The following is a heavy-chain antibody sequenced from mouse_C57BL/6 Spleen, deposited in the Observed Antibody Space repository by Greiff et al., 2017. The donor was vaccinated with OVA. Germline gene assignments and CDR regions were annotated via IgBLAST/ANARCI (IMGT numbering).Heavy chain of an antibody. V-gene: IGHV1-53*01. Sequence: QVKLQQPGTELVKPGASVKLSCTASGYTFPSYWMHWVKQRPGQGLEWIGNINPSHGGPNYNEKFQSKATLTVDKSSSPAFLQLSSLTSEDAAVYYCARDYYGSAYWYFDVWGTGTTVTGSS. CDR1: GYTFPSYW. D-gene: IGHD1-1*01. CDR2: INPSHGGP. J-gene: IGHJ1*03. CDR3: ARDYYGSAYWYFDV.